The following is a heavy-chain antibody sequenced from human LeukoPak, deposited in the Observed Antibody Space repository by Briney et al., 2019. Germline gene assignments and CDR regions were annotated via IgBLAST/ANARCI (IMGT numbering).Heavy chain of an antibody. J-gene: IGHJ4*02. CDR2: ISSNGGST. V-gene: IGHV3-64*01. Sequence: PGGSLRLSCAVSGFTFSSYAMHWVRQAPGKGLEYVSAISSNGGSTYYANSVKGRFTISRDNSKNTLYLQMGSLRAEDMAVYYCASGDVGAPFDYWGQGTLVTVSS. CDR1: GFTFSSYA. CDR3: ASGDVGAPFDY. D-gene: IGHD1-26*01.